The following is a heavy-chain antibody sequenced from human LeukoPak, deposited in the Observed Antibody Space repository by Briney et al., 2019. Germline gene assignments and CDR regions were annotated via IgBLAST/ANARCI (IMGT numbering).Heavy chain of an antibody. CDR2: INPNSGGT. D-gene: IGHD1-26*01. Sequence: GASVKVSCNASGYTFTGYWHWVRQAPGQGLEWMGRINPNSGGTDYAQNFQGRVTMTRDTSISTAYMELSSLRSDDTAVYYCARFLSGSHDAFDIWGQGTMVTVSS. CDR3: ARFLSGSHDAFDI. CDR1: GYTFTGYW. J-gene: IGHJ3*02. V-gene: IGHV1-2*06.